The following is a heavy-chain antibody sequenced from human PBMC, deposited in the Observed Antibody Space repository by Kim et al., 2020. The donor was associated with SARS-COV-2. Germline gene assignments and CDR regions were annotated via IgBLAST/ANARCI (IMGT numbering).Heavy chain of an antibody. D-gene: IGHD3-22*01. CDR2: IYPGDSDT. CDR1: GYSFTSYW. V-gene: IGHV5-51*01. CDR3: ARIGDSYYYGMDV. Sequence: GESLKISCKGSGYSFTSYWIGWVRQMPGKGLEWMGIIYPGDSDTKYSPSFQGQVTISADKSISTAYLQWSSLKASDTAMYYCARIGDSYYYGMDVWGQGTTVTVSS. J-gene: IGHJ6*02.